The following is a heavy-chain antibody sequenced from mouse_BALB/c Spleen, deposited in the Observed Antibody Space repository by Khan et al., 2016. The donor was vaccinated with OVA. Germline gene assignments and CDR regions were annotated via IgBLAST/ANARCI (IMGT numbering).Heavy chain of an antibody. Sequence: QVQLKESGPGLVQLSQSLSITCTVSGFSLTTYGVHWVRQSPGKGLEWLGVIWSGGSTDYNAAFISRLSISKDSSKSQVFFKMNSLQVNDTAIYYCARNYDYDEDLAYWGQGTLVTVSA. CDR2: IWSGGST. J-gene: IGHJ3*01. V-gene: IGHV2-2*02. CDR3: ARNYDYDEDLAY. CDR1: GFSLTTYG. D-gene: IGHD2-4*01.